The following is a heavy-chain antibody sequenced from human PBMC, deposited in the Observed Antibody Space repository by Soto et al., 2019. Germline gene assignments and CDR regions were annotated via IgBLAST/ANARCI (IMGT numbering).Heavy chain of an antibody. J-gene: IGHJ6*02. CDR1: GFTFSSYG. V-gene: IGHV3-30*18. CDR2: ISYDGSNK. Sequence: PGGSLRLSCAASGFTFSSYGMHWVRQAPGKGLEWVAVISYDGSNKYYADSVKGRFTISRDNSKNTLYLQMNSLRAEDTAVYYCAKDHRSGTAYYYYGMDVWGQGTTVTVSS. CDR3: AKDHRSGTAYYYYGMDV. D-gene: IGHD6-19*01.